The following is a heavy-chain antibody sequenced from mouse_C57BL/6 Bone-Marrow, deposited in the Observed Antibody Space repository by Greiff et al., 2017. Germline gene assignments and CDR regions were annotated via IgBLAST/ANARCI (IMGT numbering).Heavy chain of an antibody. CDR3: GREGGGNYAMDY. V-gene: IGHV1-64*01. CDR2: IHPNSGST. Sequence: VQLQQSGAELVKPGASVKLSCKASGYTFTSYWMHWVKQRPGQGLEWIGMIHPNSGSTNYNEKFKSKATLTVDKSSSTAYMQLSSLASEDSAVYYCGREGGGNYAMDYWGQGTSVTVSS. CDR1: GYTFTSYW. J-gene: IGHJ4*01.